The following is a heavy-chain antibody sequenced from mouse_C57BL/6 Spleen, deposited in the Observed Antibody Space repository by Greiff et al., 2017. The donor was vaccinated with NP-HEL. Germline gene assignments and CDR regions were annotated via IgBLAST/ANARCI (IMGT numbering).Heavy chain of an antibody. V-gene: IGHV1-50*01. J-gene: IGHJ2*01. CDR3: ARGGC. Sequence: VQLQQPGAELVKPGASVKLSCKASGYTFTSYWMQWVKQRPGQGLEWIGEIDPSDSYTNYNQKFKGKATLTVDTSSSTAYMQLSSLTSEDSAVYYCARGGCWGQGTTLTVSS. CDR2: IDPSDSYT. CDR1: GYTFTSYW.